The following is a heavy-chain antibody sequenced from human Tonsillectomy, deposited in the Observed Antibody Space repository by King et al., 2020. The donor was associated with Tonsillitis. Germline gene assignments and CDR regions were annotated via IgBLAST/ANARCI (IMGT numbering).Heavy chain of an antibody. CDR2: SNPNSGGP. CDR3: ARANIVLMVYANYYYGMDV. Sequence: QVQLVESGAEVKKPGASVKVSCKASGYTCTGYYMHWVRQAPWQGLEWMGWSNPNSGGPNYAQKVQGRVTMTRDTSISTAYMELGRMRSDDTAVYYCARANIVLMVYANYYYGMDVWGQGTTVTVSS. V-gene: IGHV1-2*02. CDR1: GYTCTGYY. J-gene: IGHJ6*02. D-gene: IGHD2-8*01.